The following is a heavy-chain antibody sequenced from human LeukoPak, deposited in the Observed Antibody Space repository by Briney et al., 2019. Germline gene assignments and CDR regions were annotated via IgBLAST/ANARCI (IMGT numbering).Heavy chain of an antibody. CDR1: GYTFTGYY. D-gene: IGHD3-22*01. J-gene: IGHJ6*03. CDR3: ARVSVSSGYFYYYYYMDV. CDR2: INPNSGGT. Sequence: GASVKVSCKASGYTFTGYYMHWVRQAPGQGLEWMGWINPNSGGTNYAQKFQGRVTMTRDTSISTAYMELSRLRSDDTAVYYCARVSVSSGYFYYYYYMDVWGKGTTVTISS. V-gene: IGHV1-2*02.